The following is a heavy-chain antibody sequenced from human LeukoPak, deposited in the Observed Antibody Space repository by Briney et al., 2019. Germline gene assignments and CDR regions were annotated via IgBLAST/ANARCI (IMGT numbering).Heavy chain of an antibody. CDR2: IWYDGSKK. J-gene: IGHJ4*02. CDR1: GFTFSDYG. V-gene: IGHV3-33*01. D-gene: IGHD6-6*01. Sequence: GGSLRLSCAASGFTFSDYGIHWVRQAPGQGLEWVALIWYDGSKKYYADSVRGRFTISRDNTKNTLYLQLNSLRADDTAVYYCARAHSSSSTFDLWGQGTLVTVSS. CDR3: ARAHSSSSTFDL.